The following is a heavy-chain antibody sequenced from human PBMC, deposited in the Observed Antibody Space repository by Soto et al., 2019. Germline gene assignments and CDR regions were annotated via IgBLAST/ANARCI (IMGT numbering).Heavy chain of an antibody. V-gene: IGHV3-74*01. Sequence: EVQLVESGGGLVQPGGSLRLSCEASGFTFSTFWMHWVRQAPGKGLVWVSRINSDGSSTNYADSVKGRVTISRDNAKNTLYLQLNSQRPEDTAVYYCARDFEYWGQGTLVTVSS. J-gene: IGHJ4*02. CDR1: GFTFSTFW. CDR3: ARDFEY. CDR2: INSDGSST.